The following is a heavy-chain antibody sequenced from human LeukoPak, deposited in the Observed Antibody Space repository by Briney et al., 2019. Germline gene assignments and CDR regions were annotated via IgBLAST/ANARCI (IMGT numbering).Heavy chain of an antibody. D-gene: IGHD5-18*01. CDR3: ARGLRYSYGNNWFDP. J-gene: IGHJ5*02. CDR1: GGSISSSSYY. V-gene: IGHV4-39*07. Sequence: KSSETLSLTCTASGGSISSSSYYWGWIRQPPGKGLEWIGSIYYSGSTYYNPSLKCRVTISVDTSKNQFSLKLSSVTAADSAVYYCARGLRYSYGNNWFDPWGQGTLVTVSS. CDR2: IYYSGST.